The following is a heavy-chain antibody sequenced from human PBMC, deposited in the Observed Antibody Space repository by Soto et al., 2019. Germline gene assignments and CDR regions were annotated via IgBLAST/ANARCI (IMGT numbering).Heavy chain of an antibody. V-gene: IGHV1-18*01. CDR1: GYTFTSYG. CDR2: ISAYNGNT. CDR3: ARGGYCSSTSCYFRAGTVDWFDP. J-gene: IGHJ5*02. D-gene: IGHD2-2*01. Sequence: QVQLVQSGAEVKKPGASVKVSCKASGYTFTSYGISWVRQAPGQGLEWMGWISAYNGNTNYAQKLQGRVTMTTDTSTSTXXTXLXXLRSDDTAVYYCARGGYCSSTSCYFRAGTVDWFDPWGQGTLVTVSS.